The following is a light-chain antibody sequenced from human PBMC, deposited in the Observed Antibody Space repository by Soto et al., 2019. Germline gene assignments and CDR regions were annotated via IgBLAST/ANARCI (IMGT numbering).Light chain of an antibody. V-gene: IGKV1-5*01. CDR2: DAS. CDR3: QQYSTYWT. CDR1: QSISRW. Sequence: DIQMTQSPSTLSASLGDRGTITFRASQSISRWLAWYQQRPGKAPKLLIYDASDLESGVPSRFSGSGSGTEFTLTISSLQPDDSATYFCQQYSTYWTFGQGTKVDIK. J-gene: IGKJ1*01.